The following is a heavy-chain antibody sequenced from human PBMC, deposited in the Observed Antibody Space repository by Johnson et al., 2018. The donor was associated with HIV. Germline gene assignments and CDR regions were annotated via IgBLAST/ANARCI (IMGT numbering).Heavy chain of an antibody. CDR2: INWNGGST. J-gene: IGHJ3*02. CDR3: ARAPHICTNAICLDAFDI. D-gene: IGHD2-8*01. Sequence: VQLVESGGGVVRPGGSLRLSCAASGFTFDDYDMSWVRQAPGKGLEWVSGINWNGGSTGYADSVQGRFTISRDNAKNSLYLHMTSLRAEDTALYYCARAPHICTNAICLDAFDIWGQGTMVTVSS. V-gene: IGHV3-20*04. CDR1: GFTFDDYD.